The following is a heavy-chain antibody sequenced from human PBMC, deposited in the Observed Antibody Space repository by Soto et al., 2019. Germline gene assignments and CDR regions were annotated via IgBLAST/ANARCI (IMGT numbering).Heavy chain of an antibody. V-gene: IGHV3-23*01. J-gene: IGHJ4*02. CDR2: TGATGRTT. CDR1: GFTFNIYA. D-gene: IGHD1-20*01. CDR3: ATVHNTSRSFDY. Sequence: GSLRLAGSASGFTFNIYAMTWVRQAPGKGLEWVSTTGATGRTTYYSDSVKGRFTVSRDNSKNTLDLQMSNLRAEDTAVYYCATVHNTSRSFDYWGQGTLVTVYS.